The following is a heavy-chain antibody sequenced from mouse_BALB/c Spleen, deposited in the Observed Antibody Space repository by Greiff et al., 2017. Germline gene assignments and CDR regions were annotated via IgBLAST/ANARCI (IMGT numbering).Heavy chain of an antibody. CDR1: GFSLTSYG. CDR2: IWSGGST. CDR3: ARKYGNYEYAMDY. D-gene: IGHD2-1*01. Sequence: QVQLQQSGPGLVQPSQSLSITCTVSGFSLTSYGVHWVRQSPGKGLEWLGVIWSGGSTDYNAAFISRLSISKDNSKSQVFFKMNSLQANDTAIYYCARKYGNYEYAMDYWGQGTSVTVSS. J-gene: IGHJ4*01. V-gene: IGHV2-2*02.